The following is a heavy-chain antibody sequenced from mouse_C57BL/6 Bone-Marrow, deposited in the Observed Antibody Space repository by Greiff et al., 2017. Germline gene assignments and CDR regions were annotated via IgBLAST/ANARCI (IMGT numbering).Heavy chain of an antibody. Sequence: EVHLVESGPGLVKPSQSLSLTCSVTGYSITSGYYWNWIRQFPGNKLEWMGYISYDGSNNYNPSLKNRISITRDTSKNQFFLKLNSVTTEDTATYYCARESYWGQGTTRTVSS. CDR3: ARESY. V-gene: IGHV3-6*01. CDR1: GYSITSGYY. CDR2: ISYDGSN. J-gene: IGHJ2*01.